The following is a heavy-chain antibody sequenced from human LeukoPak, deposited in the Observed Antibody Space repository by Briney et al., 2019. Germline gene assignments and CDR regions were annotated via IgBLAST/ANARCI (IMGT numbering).Heavy chain of an antibody. J-gene: IGHJ4*02. CDR2: ISSSSSYI. D-gene: IGHD3-10*01. V-gene: IGHV3-21*01. Sequence: PGGSLRLSCAASGFTFSSYSMNWVRQAPGKGLEWVSTISSSSSYIYYADSVKGRFTISRDNAKNSLYLQMNSLRAEDTAVYYCARDRQSLLYDYWGQGTLVTVSS. CDR1: GFTFSSYS. CDR3: ARDRQSLLYDY.